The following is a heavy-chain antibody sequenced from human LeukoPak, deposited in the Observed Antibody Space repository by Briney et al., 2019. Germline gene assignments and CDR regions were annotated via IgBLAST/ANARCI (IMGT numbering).Heavy chain of an antibody. V-gene: IGHV4-39*01. J-gene: IGHJ5*02. CDR3: ARHEYSGSYYGLFWFDP. CDR1: GGSISSSGYY. CDR2: IYYSGST. Sequence: PSETLSLTCTVSGGSISSSGYYWGWIRQPPGKRLEWIASIYYSGSTYYNPSLKSRVTISVDTSKNQLSLKLSSLTAADTAVYYCARHEYSGSYYGLFWFDPWGQGTLVTVSS. D-gene: IGHD1-26*01.